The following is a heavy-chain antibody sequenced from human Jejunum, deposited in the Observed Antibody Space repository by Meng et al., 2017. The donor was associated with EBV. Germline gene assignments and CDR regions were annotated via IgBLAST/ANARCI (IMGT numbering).Heavy chain of an antibody. J-gene: IGHJ5*02. CDR2: INCNNGDT. D-gene: IGHD3-10*01. Sequence: QEQLVQSGTKVKKPGASVRVSCKASGYRFTTYFIHWVRQAPGQGLEWMGRINCNNGDTDYAQKFQDRVTMTRDTSITTAYMDLTGLTSNDTAFYYCARIRYGTGTDWFDPWGQGTLVTVSS. CDR1: GYRFTTYF. V-gene: IGHV1-2*06. CDR3: ARIRYGTGTDWFDP.